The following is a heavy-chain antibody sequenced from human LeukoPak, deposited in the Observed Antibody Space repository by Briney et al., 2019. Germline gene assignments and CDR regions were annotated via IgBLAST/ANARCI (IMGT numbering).Heavy chain of an antibody. Sequence: GASVKVSWKASISGVRQAPGQGLEWMGWISTYNGNTNYAQSLQGRVTATRETYTSTAYMEVRSLRSVDTAVYYCARYKSYSSGWYEGGWFDPWGQGTLVTVSS. CDR3: ARYKSYSSGWYEGGWFDP. D-gene: IGHD6-19*01. CDR2: ISTYNGNT. J-gene: IGHJ5*02. V-gene: IGHV1-18*01.